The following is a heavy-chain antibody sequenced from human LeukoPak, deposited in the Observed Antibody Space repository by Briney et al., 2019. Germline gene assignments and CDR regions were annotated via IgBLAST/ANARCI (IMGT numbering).Heavy chain of an antibody. V-gene: IGHV4-34*01. D-gene: IGHD6-13*01. J-gene: IGHJ4*02. CDR2: INHSGST. Sequence: SETLSLTCAVYGGSFSGYYWSWIRQPPGKGLGWIGEINHSGSTNYNPSLKSRVTISVDTSKNQFSLKLSSVTAADTAVYYCARVGAAGAGNWGQGTLVTVSS. CDR1: GGSFSGYY. CDR3: ARVGAAGAGN.